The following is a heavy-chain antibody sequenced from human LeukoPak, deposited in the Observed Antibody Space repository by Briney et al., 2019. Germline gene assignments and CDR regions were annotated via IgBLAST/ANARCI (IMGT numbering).Heavy chain of an antibody. D-gene: IGHD2-2*01. V-gene: IGHV1-69*13. Sequence: VASVKVSCKASGYTFTSYDINWVRQATGQGLEWMGGIIPIFGTANYAQKFQGRVTITADESTSTPYMELSSLRSEDTAVYYCARVAGYCSSTSCYLYGMGVWGQGTTVTVSS. CDR3: ARVAGYCSSTSCYLYGMGV. CDR1: GYTFTSYD. CDR2: IIPIFGTA. J-gene: IGHJ6*02.